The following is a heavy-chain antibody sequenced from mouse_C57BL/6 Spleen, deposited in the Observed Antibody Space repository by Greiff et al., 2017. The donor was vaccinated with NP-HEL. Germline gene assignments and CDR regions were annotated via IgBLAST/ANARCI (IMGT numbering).Heavy chain of an antibody. D-gene: IGHD1-1*01. CDR1: GYAFSSYW. CDR2: IYPGDGDT. Sequence: SGASVKISCKASGYAFSSYWMNWVKQRPGKGLEWIGQIYPGDGDTNYNGKFKGKATLTADKPSSTAYMQLSSLTSEDSAVYFCARSYYYGSSDWYFDVWGTGTTVTVSS. CDR3: ARSYYYGSSDWYFDV. V-gene: IGHV1-80*01. J-gene: IGHJ1*03.